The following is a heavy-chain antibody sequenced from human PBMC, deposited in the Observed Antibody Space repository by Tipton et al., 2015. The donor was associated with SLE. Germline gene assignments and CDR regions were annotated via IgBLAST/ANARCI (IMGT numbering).Heavy chain of an antibody. CDR1: GGSISSSTYY. V-gene: IGHV4-39*01. D-gene: IGHD6-19*01. CDR3: ARPPAGDI. Sequence: LRLSCTVSGGSISSSTYYWGWIRQPPGKGLEWIGTIYYSGSTYYNPSLESRVTISVDTSENQFSLKLSSVTAADTAVYYCARPPAGDIWGQGTMVTVSS. CDR2: IYYSGST. J-gene: IGHJ3*02.